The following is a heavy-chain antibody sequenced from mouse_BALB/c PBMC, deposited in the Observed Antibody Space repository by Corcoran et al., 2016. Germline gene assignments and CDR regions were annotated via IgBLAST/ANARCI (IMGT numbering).Heavy chain of an antibody. D-gene: IGHD1-1*01. J-gene: IGHJ4*01. CDR3: ARLTTVVAENAIDY. Sequence: QVTLKESGPGILQPSQNLSLTCSFSGFSLSTSGMGVSWIRQPSGKGLEWLAHIYWDDDKRYNPSLKSRLTISKDTSRNQVFLKITSVDTADTATYYCARLTTVVAENAIDYWGQGTSVTVSS. V-gene: IGHV8-12*01. CDR2: IYWDDDK. CDR1: GFSLSTSGMG.